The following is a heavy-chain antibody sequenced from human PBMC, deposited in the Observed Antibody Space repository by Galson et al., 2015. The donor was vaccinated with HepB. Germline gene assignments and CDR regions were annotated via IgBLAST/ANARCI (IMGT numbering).Heavy chain of an antibody. CDR1: GFTFSSYA. V-gene: IGHV3-30*04. CDR3: ARGKGGVRGASDY. Sequence: SLRLSCAASGFTFSSYAMHWVRQAPGKGLEWVAVISYDGSNKYYADSVKGRFTVSRDNSKNTLYLQMNSLRAEDTAVYYCARGKGGVRGASDYWGQGTLVTVSS. CDR2: ISYDGSNK. J-gene: IGHJ4*02. D-gene: IGHD3-10*01.